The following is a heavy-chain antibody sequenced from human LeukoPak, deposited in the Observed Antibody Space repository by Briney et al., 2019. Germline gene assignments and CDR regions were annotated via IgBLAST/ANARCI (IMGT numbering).Heavy chain of an antibody. CDR1: GYTFISDY. Sequence: GASVKVSCKAFGYTFISDYMHWVRQAPGQGLEWMGIINPSGGSTSYAQKFQGRVTMTRDMSTSTVYMELSSLRSEDTAVYYCARDPSGSYYFDYWGQGTLVTVSS. CDR2: INPSGGST. D-gene: IGHD1-26*01. CDR3: ARDPSGSYYFDY. J-gene: IGHJ4*02. V-gene: IGHV1-46*01.